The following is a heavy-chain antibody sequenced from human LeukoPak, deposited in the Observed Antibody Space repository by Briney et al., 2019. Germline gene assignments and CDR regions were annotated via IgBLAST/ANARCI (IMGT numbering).Heavy chain of an antibody. CDR1: GGSISSYY. J-gene: IGHJ5*02. Sequence: SQTLSLTCTVSGGSISSYYWSWIRQPPGKGLDWIGYIYYSGSTNYNPSLKSRVTISVDTSKNQFSLKLSSVTAADTAVYYCAREGPDNWFDPWGQGTLVTASS. CDR2: IYYSGST. V-gene: IGHV4-59*01. CDR3: AREGPDNWFDP.